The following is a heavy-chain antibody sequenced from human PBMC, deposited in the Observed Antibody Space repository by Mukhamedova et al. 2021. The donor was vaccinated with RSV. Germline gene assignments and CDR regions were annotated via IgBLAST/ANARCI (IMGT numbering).Heavy chain of an antibody. D-gene: IGHD3-9*01. J-gene: IGHJ4*02. CDR2: IRHKAKSYST. CDR3: TMGLLHFDLGN. Sequence: ARQVPGKGLEWDGRIRHKAKSYSTAYAASVQGRFTISRDDSANSVYLQMNSLKTEDTAVYHCTMGLLHFDLGNWGQGTLVTVSS. V-gene: IGHV3-72*01.